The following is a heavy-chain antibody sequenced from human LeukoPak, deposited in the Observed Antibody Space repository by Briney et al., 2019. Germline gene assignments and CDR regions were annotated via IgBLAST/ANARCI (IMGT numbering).Heavy chain of an antibody. CDR2: VYAGDSDT. Sequence: GESLEISCKGSGYSFTSSWIGWVRQMPGKGLEWMGTVYAGDSDTRYSPSFQGQVTMSADKSTSTAFLQWRSLKASDTAMYYCARLGSNYFYYAMDVWGQGTAVTVSS. CDR3: ARLGSNYFYYAMDV. D-gene: IGHD3/OR15-3a*01. V-gene: IGHV5-51*01. J-gene: IGHJ6*02. CDR1: GYSFTSSW.